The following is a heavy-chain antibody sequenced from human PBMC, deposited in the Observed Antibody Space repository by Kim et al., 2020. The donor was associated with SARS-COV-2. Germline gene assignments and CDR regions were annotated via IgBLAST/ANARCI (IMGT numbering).Heavy chain of an antibody. CDR2: IYYSGST. CDR3: ARRDYYYDSSGIPAEYFQH. CDR1: GGSISSGDYY. Sequence: SETLSLTCTVSGGSISSGDYYWSWIRQPPGKGLEWIEYIYYSGSTYYNPSLKSRVTISVDTSKNQFSLKLSSVTAADTAVYYCARRDYYYDSSGIPAEYFQHWGQGTLVTVSS. D-gene: IGHD3-22*01. J-gene: IGHJ1*01. V-gene: IGHV4-30-4*01.